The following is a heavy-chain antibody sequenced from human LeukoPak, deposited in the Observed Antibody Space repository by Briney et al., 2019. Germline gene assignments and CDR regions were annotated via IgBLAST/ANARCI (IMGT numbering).Heavy chain of an antibody. J-gene: IGHJ4*02. CDR1: GFTFRNYW. CDR3: VRDGGVSGYDLLDY. D-gene: IGHD5-12*01. CDR2: INQDGSEE. V-gene: IGHV3-7*01. Sequence: GGSLRLSCVASGFTFRNYWVTWVRQAPGKGLEWVAHINQDGSEEHYMDSVKARFTISRDNAKNSLSLQMNSLRAEDTAVYYCVRDGGVSGYDLLDYWGQGTLVTVSS.